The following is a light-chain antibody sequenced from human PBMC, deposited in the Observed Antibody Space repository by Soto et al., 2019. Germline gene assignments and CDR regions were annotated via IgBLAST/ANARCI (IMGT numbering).Light chain of an antibody. CDR3: QHYANSVWT. J-gene: IGKJ1*01. CDR1: QSVSSSQ. Sequence: IVLTQSPDTLALSPGERATLSCRASQSVSSSQLVWYQQKPGQAPRLLLYAVSSRATGIPDRFSGSGSGTDFTLTVSELETEDFAVYYCQHYANSVWTFGQGTKVEIK. CDR2: AVS. V-gene: IGKV3-20*01.